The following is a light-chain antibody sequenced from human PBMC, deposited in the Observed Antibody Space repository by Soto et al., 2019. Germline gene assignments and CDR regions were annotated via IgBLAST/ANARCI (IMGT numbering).Light chain of an antibody. CDR2: EVS. J-gene: IGLJ2*01. CDR1: SSDVGGYNY. Sequence: QSVLTQPASVSGSPGQSITISCTGTSSDVGGYNYVSWYQQYPGKAPKLIIYEVSKRPSGVFNRFSGSKSGNTASLTISGVLAEDEADYYCTSYSGNILRGVVFGGGTKVTVL. V-gene: IGLV2-14*01. CDR3: TSYSGNILRGVV.